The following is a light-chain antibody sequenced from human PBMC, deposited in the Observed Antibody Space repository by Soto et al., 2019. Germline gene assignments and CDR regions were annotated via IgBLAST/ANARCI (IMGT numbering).Light chain of an antibody. CDR1: NSDVGGYNY. Sequence: QSALTQPASVSGSPGQSITISCTGTNSDVGGYNYVSWYQQHPGKAPKLMIYDVSNRPSGVSNRFSGSKSGNTASLTISGLQAEDEADYYCCSFTSSSTGVFGGGTKLTVL. CDR2: DVS. CDR3: CSFTSSSTGV. V-gene: IGLV2-14*03. J-gene: IGLJ3*02.